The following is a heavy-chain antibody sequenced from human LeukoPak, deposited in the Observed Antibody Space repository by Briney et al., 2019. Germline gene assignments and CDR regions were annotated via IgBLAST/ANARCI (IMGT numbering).Heavy chain of an antibody. V-gene: IGHV1-18*01. CDR1: GYTFTSYG. J-gene: IGHJ6*03. D-gene: IGHD6-19*01. Sequence: ASVKVSCTASGYTFTSYGISWARQAPGQGLEWMGWISAYNGNTNYAQKLQGRVTMTTDTSTSTAYMELRSLRSDDTAVYYCARDRWSRQWLVPPYYYYMDVWGKGTTVTISS. CDR3: ARDRWSRQWLVPPYYYYMDV. CDR2: ISAYNGNT.